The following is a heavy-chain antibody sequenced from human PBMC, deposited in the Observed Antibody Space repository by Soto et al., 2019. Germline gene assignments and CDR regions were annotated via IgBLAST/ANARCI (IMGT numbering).Heavy chain of an antibody. CDR1: GFTFSSYG. V-gene: IGHV3-30*18. D-gene: IGHD6-19*01. Sequence: PGGSLRLSCAASGFTFSSYGRHWVRQAPGKGLEWVAVISYDGSNKYYADSVKGRFTISRDNSKNTLYLQMNSLRAEDTAVYYCAKSESSSGWYYFDYWGQGTLVTVSS. J-gene: IGHJ4*02. CDR3: AKSESSSGWYYFDY. CDR2: ISYDGSNK.